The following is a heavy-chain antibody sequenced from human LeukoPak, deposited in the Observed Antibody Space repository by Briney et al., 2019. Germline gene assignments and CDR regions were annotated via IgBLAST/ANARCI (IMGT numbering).Heavy chain of an antibody. D-gene: IGHD3/OR15-3a*01. V-gene: IGHV4-34*01. J-gene: IGHJ6*03. Sequence: KPSETLSLTCAVYGGSFSGYYWSWIRQPPGKGLEWIGEINHSGSTNYNPSLKSRVTISVDTSKNQFSLKLSSVTAADTAVYYCARGPRWPGYYHSYYYYMDVWGKGITVTVSS. CDR1: GGSFSGYY. CDR3: ARGPRWPGYYHSYYYYMDV. CDR2: INHSGST.